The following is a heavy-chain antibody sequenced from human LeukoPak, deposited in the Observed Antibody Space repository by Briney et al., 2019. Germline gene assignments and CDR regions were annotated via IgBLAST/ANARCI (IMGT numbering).Heavy chain of an antibody. CDR2: IYPGDSDT. Sequence: GESLKISCKGSGYSFTSYWIGWVRQMPGKGLEWMGIIYPGDSDTRYSPSFQGQVTISADKSISTAYLQWSSLKASDTAMYYCARLGGGDYYDSSGYPFDYWGQGTLVTVSS. D-gene: IGHD3-22*01. V-gene: IGHV5-51*01. J-gene: IGHJ4*02. CDR3: ARLGGGDYYDSSGYPFDY. CDR1: GYSFTSYW.